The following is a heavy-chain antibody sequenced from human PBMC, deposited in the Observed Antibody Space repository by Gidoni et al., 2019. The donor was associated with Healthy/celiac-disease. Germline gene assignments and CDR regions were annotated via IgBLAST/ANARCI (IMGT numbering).Heavy chain of an antibody. D-gene: IGHD3-3*01. J-gene: IGHJ3*02. CDR3: AHRLKIFDAFDI. V-gene: IGHV2-5*01. CDR1: GFPLSTSGVG. CDR2: IYWNDDK. Sequence: QITLKESGPTLVKPTQTPTPTCTSSGFPLSTSGVGVGWIRQPPCKALEWLAHIYWNDDKRYSTSLKSRLTITKNTSKNQVVLTRTNMDPVDTATYYGAHRLKIFDAFDIWGQGTMVTVSS.